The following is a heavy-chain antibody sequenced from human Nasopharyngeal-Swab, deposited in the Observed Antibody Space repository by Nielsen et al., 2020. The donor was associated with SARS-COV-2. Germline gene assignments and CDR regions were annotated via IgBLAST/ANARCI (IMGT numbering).Heavy chain of an antibody. CDR2: INWDGSTT. Sequence: GGSLRLSCAASGFIFDEYTMYWVRQPPGKGLEWVSLINWDGSTTYYADFVKGRFTISRDNSKNSLYLQMNSLRTEDTALYFCAKDFSSGWSGWFDPWGQGTLVTVSS. D-gene: IGHD6-19*01. V-gene: IGHV3-43*01. CDR3: AKDFSSGWSGWFDP. J-gene: IGHJ5*02. CDR1: GFIFDEYT.